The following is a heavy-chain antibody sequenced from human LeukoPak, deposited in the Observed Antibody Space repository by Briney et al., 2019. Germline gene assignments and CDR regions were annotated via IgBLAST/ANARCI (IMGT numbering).Heavy chain of an antibody. J-gene: IGHJ6*03. V-gene: IGHV3-23*01. CDR1: GFTFSSYA. CDR3: ASPKGKYYDFWSGLWSNYYMDV. CDR2: ISGSGGST. Sequence: GGSLRLSCAASGFTFSSYAMSWVRQASGKGLEWVSAISGSGGSTYYADSVKGRFTISRDNSKNTLYLQMNSLRAEDTAVYYCASPKGKYYDFWSGLWSNYYMDVWGKGTTVTVSS. D-gene: IGHD3-3*01.